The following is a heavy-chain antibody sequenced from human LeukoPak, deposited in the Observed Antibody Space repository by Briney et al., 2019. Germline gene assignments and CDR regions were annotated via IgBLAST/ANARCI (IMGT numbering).Heavy chain of an antibody. J-gene: IGHJ6*02. D-gene: IGHD4-17*01. V-gene: IGHV1-2*02. CDR3: ARDLPTYGDYYYGMDV. Sequence: GASVKVSCKASGYTFTGYYMHWVRQAPGQGLEWMGWINPNSGGTNYAQKFQGRVTMTRDTSISTAYMELSRLRSDDTAVYYCARDLPTYGDYYYGMDVWGQGTTVTVSS. CDR2: INPNSGGT. CDR1: GYTFTGYY.